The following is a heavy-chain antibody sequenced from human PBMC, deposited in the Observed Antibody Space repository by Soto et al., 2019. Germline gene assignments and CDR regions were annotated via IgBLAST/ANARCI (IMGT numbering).Heavy chain of an antibody. CDR1: GDTFKNCV. V-gene: IGHV1-69*01. D-gene: IGHD7-27*01. Sequence: QVQVVQSGVEVRRPGSSVKVSCKASGDTFKNCVISWVRQAPGQGLEWMRGIIPLFGTTDFSQRFQGRLTITKVESTTTTYMALSRLRSEDTATYFCAAELGFGKLSVVWGQVPTVIVAS. CDR3: AAELGFGKLSVV. J-gene: IGHJ6*02. CDR2: IIPLFGTT.